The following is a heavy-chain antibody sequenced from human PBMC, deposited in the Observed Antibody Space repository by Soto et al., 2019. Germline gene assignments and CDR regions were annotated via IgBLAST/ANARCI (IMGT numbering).Heavy chain of an antibody. CDR2: ISGSGGNI. Sequence: EVQLLESGGGLVQPGGSLRLSCAASGFTFSRYAMGWVRQAPGKGLEWVSVISGSGGNIHYADSVKGRFTISRDNSKNTLYLQMNSLRGEDTAVYNCATQDFRGTTGTTWGQGTLVTVSS. CDR1: GFTFSRYA. CDR3: ATQDFRGTTGTT. V-gene: IGHV3-23*01. J-gene: IGHJ4*02. D-gene: IGHD1-1*01.